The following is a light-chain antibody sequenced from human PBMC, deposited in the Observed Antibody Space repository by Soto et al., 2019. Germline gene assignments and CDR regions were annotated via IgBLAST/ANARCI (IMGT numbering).Light chain of an antibody. CDR2: DAS. CDR3: QQYNSYSWT. Sequence: QMNQSPPTLSVSKGDRVIITCRASQTIIRWMAWYQQKPGKAPKLLIYDASTLESGVPSRFSGSRSGTEFTLTISSLQPDEFSKYFCQQYNSYSWTCGQGAKWIS. CDR1: QTIIRW. V-gene: IGKV1-5*01. J-gene: IGKJ1*01.